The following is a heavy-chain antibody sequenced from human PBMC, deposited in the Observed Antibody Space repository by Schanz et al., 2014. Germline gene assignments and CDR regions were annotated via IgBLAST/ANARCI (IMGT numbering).Heavy chain of an antibody. Sequence: EVQLVESGGGLIQPGGSLRLSCAASGFGFSSYSMNWVRQAPGKGLEWVSSIIGSSRTIYYADSMKGRFTVSRDNAEKALQLQMISLRAEDAGPNFCGGRGSGSHDRLDYWGQGTLVTVSS. CDR3: GGRGSGSHDRLDY. V-gene: IGHV3-48*01. D-gene: IGHD1-26*01. CDR2: IIGSSRTI. J-gene: IGHJ4*02. CDR1: GFGFSSYS.